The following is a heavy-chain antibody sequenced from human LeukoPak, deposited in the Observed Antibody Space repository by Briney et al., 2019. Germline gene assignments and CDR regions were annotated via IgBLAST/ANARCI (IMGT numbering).Heavy chain of an antibody. V-gene: IGHV3-20*04. CDR1: GFTFDDYG. D-gene: IGHD3-10*01. CDR2: INWNGGST. CDR3: ARGPGITMVRGVICDGMDV. J-gene: IGHJ6*02. Sequence: GGSLRLSCAASGFTFDDYGMSWVRQAPGKGLEWVSGINWNGGSTGYADSVKGRFTISRDNAKNSLYLQMNSLRAEDTALYYCARGPGITMVRGVICDGMDVWGQGTTVTVSS.